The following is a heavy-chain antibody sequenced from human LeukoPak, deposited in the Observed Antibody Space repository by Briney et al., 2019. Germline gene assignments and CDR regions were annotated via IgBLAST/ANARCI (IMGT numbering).Heavy chain of an antibody. V-gene: IGHV3-30*19. J-gene: IGHJ5*02. CDR1: GFTFSSYG. CDR3: ARDNDVVVVAATLGPRGNWFDP. CDR2: ISYDGSNK. D-gene: IGHD2-15*01. Sequence: GGSLRLSCAASGFTFSSYGMHWVRQAPGKGLEWVAVISYDGSNKYYADSVKGRFTISRDNSKNTLYLQMNSLRAEDTAVYYCARDNDVVVVAATLGPRGNWFDPWGQGTLVTVSS.